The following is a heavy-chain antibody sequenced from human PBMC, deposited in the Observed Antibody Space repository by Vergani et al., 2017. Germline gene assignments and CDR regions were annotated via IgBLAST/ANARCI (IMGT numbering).Heavy chain of an antibody. D-gene: IGHD4-11*01. CDR3: ASHDYRKAEGYYYYMDV. J-gene: IGHJ6*03. Sequence: QVQLVQSGAEVKKPGSSVKVSCKASGGTFSSYTISWVRQAPGQGLEWMGRIIPILGIANYAQKFQGRVTITADKSTSTAYMELSSLRSEDTAVYYCASHDYRKAEGYYYYMDVWGEGTTATVSS. V-gene: IGHV1-69*02. CDR2: IIPILGIA. CDR1: GGTFSSYT.